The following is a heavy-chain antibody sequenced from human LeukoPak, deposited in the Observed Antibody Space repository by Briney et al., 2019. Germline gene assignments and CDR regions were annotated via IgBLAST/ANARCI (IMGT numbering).Heavy chain of an antibody. CDR3: ARDSMITFGGTHYMDV. CDR1: GGSMSSSSYY. D-gene: IGHD3-16*01. V-gene: IGHV4-39*07. J-gene: IGHJ6*03. CDR2: IYYSGNT. Sequence: PSETLSLTCTVSGGSMSSSSYYWGWIRQPPGKGLEWIGSIYYSGNTYYNPSLKSRVTVSVDTSKNQFSLKLSSVTAADTAVYYCARDSMITFGGTHYMDVWGKGTTVTVSS.